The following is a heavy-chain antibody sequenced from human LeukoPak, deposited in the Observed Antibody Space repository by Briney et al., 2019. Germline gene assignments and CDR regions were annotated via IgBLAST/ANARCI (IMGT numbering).Heavy chain of an antibody. D-gene: IGHD1-26*01. J-gene: IGHJ4*02. CDR2: INPNSGGT. CDR1: GYMFTDYS. CDR3: ARGISGETEY. V-gene: IGHV1-2*06. Sequence: ASVKVSCTASGYMFTDYSMHWVRQAPGQGLEWMGRINPNSGGTDYAQKFQDRVTMTRDTSISTAYMELIRLRSDDTAVYYCARGISGETEYWGQGTLVTVSS.